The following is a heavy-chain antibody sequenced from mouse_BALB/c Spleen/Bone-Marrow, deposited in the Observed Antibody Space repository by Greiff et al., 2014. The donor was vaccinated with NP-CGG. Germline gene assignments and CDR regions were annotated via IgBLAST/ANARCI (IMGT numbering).Heavy chain of an antibody. D-gene: IGHD1-1*01. CDR3: TRGGNFITTVGGDFDY. V-gene: IGHV1-15*01. CDR2: IDPETGGT. CDR1: GYTFTDYE. J-gene: IGHJ2*01. Sequence: QVQLQQSGAELVRPGASVTLSCKASGYTFTDYEMHWVKQTPVHGLEWIGAIDPETGGTAYNQKFKGKATLTADKSSSTAYMELRSLTSEDSAVYYCTRGGNFITTVGGDFDYWGQGTTLTVSS.